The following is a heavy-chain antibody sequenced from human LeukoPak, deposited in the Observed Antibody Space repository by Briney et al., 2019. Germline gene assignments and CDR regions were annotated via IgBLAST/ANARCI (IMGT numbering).Heavy chain of an antibody. D-gene: IGHD2-21*01. CDR1: GFTFSSYS. CDR3: ARHIEDFDY. CDR2: ISSSSSTI. J-gene: IGHJ4*02. V-gene: IGHV3-48*04. Sequence: GGSLRLSCAASGFTFSSYSMNWVRQAPGKGLEWVSYISSSSSTIYYADSVKGRFTISRDNAKNSLYLQMNSLRAEDTAVYYCARHIEDFDYWGQGTLVTVSS.